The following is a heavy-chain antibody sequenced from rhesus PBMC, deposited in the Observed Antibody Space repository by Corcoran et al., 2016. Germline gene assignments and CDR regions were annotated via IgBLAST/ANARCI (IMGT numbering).Heavy chain of an antibody. D-gene: IGHD3-9*01. Sequence: QVQLQESGPGLLKPSDTLSLTCAVSGGSISGYWWGWIRQPPGKGLGGFGYIGGGSGSTHYTPPLKSRVTISTYTSQNQFSLKLGSVTAADAAVYYCARGPNEGPYYFDYWGQGVLVTVSS. V-gene: IGHV4-165*01. J-gene: IGHJ4*01. CDR3: ARGPNEGPYYFDY. CDR2: IGGGSGST. CDR1: GGSISGYW.